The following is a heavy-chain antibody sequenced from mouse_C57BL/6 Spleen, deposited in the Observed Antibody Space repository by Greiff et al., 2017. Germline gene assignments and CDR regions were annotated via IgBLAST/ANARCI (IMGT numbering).Heavy chain of an antibody. CDR2: IHPNSGST. J-gene: IGHJ3*01. D-gene: IGHD1-1*01. CDR1: GYTFTSYW. V-gene: IGHV1-64*01. CDR3: ARQGPYGSSYAFAY. Sequence: QVQLQQPGAELVKPGASVKLSCKASGYTFTSYWMHWVKQRPGQGLEWIGMIHPNSGSTNYNEKFKSKATLTVDKSSSTAYMQLSSLTSEDSAVYYCARQGPYGSSYAFAYWGQGTLVTVSA.